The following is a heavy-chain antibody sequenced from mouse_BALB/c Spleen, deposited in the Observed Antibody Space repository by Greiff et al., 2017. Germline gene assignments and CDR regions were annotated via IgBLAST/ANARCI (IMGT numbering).Heavy chain of an antibody. J-gene: IGHJ4*01. CDR2: IYPGDGDT. D-gene: IGHD2-10*02. CDR1: GYAFSSYW. CDR3: ARSYGTYYYAMDY. V-gene: IGHV1-80*01. Sequence: QVQLQQSGAELVRPGSSVKISCKASGYAFSSYWMNWVKQRPGQGLEWIGQIYPGDGDTNYNGKFKGKATLTADKSSSTAYMQLSSLTSEDSAVYFCARSYGTYYYAMDYWGQGTSVTVSS.